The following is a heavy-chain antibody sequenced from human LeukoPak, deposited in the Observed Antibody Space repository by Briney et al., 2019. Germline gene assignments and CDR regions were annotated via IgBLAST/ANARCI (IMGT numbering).Heavy chain of an antibody. V-gene: IGHV3-30-3*01. CDR1: AFTFSTYS. CDR3: ARDPVPAAARHFDY. J-gene: IGHJ4*01. CDR2: TSSDGSFK. D-gene: IGHD2-2*01. Sequence: GGSLRLSCAASAFTFSTYSMHWVRQAPGKGLEGVAVTSSDGSFKYYADSVKGRLTISRDNSKNTLYLQMNSLRAEDTGVYYCARDPVPAAARHFDYWGRGTLVTVSS.